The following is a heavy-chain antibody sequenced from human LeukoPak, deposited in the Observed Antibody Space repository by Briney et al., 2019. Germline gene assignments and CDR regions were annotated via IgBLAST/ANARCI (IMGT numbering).Heavy chain of an antibody. J-gene: IGHJ5*02. CDR1: GGSISPYY. CDR3: ARDSGTTGEVKFDP. CDR2: IYYSGNT. V-gene: IGHV4-59*01. Sequence: SQTLSLTCTVSGGSISPYYWSWIRQPPGKGLEWIGYIYYSGNTNYNPSLKSRVTISVDTSKNQFSLKLSSVTAADTAVYYCARDSGTTGEVKFDPWGQGILVTVSS. D-gene: IGHD3-10*01.